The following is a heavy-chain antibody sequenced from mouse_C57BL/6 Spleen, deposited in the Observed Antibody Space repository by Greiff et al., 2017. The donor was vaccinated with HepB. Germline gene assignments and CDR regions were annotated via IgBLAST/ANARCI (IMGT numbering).Heavy chain of an antibody. CDR1: GYTFTSYW. Sequence: QVQLQQPGAELVRPGSSVKLSCKASGYTFTSYWMHWVKQRPIQGLEWIGNIDPSDSETHYNKKFKDKATLTVDKSSSTTYMQLSSMTSEASAVYYCARERENWDYFDYWGQGTTLTVSS. D-gene: IGHD4-1*01. CDR3: ARERENWDYFDY. CDR2: IDPSDSET. J-gene: IGHJ2*01. V-gene: IGHV1-52*01.